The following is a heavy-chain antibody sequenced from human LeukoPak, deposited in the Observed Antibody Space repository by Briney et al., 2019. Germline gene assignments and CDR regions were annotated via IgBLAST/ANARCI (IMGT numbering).Heavy chain of an antibody. D-gene: IGHD1-26*01. Sequence: ASVKVSCKASGYIFTDYYMHWVRQAPGQELGWMGRINPNNGNTNYAQKLQGRVTMTTDTSTSTAYMELRSLRSEDTAVYYCARISYPDDYWGQGTLVTVSS. J-gene: IGHJ4*02. CDR2: INPNNGNT. CDR1: GYIFTDYY. CDR3: ARISYPDDY. V-gene: IGHV1/OR15-1*04.